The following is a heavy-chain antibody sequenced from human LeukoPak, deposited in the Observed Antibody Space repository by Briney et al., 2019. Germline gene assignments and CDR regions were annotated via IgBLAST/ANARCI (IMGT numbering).Heavy chain of an antibody. J-gene: IGHJ4*02. Sequence: KPGGSLRLSCAASGFTFSNTNMNWVRQAPGKGLKWVSFISASSNYIYNADSVKGRFTISRDNAQNSLYLQMNSLRAEDTAVYFCARVVNGYVDYWGQGTPVTVSS. CDR3: ARVVNGYVDY. CDR1: GFTFSNTN. V-gene: IGHV3-21*06. CDR2: ISASSNYI. D-gene: IGHD2-8*01.